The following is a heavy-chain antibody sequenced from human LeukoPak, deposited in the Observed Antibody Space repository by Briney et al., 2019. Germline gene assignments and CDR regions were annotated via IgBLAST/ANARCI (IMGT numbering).Heavy chain of an antibody. CDR2: IIPIFDTT. Sequence: ASVKVSCKASGGTFSSYAISWVRQAPGQGLEWMGGIIPIFDTTNYAQKFLGRVTITADESTSTAYMELSSLRSEDAAVYYCARDGPSYGGNPRNFDYWGQGTLVTVSS. V-gene: IGHV1-69*01. CDR3: ARDGPSYGGNPRNFDY. CDR1: GGTFSSYA. D-gene: IGHD4-23*01. J-gene: IGHJ4*02.